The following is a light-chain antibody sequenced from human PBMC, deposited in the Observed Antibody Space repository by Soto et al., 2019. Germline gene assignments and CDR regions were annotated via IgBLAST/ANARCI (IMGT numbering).Light chain of an antibody. CDR3: QQRQSWPRT. CDR2: RAS. J-gene: IGKJ1*01. Sequence: DIQMTQSPASLSASVGDRVTISCRASQTISTFLNWYQQKPGTAPRLLISRASSVQSGVPPRFSGSGSGRDFTLTISSLRPEDIATYFCQQRQSWPRTFGQGTKVDIK. V-gene: IGKV1-39*01. CDR1: QTISTF.